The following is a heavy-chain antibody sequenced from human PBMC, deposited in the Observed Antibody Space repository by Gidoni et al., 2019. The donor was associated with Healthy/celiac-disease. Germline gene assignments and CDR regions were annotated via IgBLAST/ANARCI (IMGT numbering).Heavy chain of an antibody. V-gene: IGHV1-46*01. CDR3: ARDPSKPIVVVPAAMGPFDY. CDR2: INPSGGST. J-gene: IGHJ4*02. Sequence: QVQLVQSGAAVKKPGASVKVSCRASGYTFTRHYMPWVRQAPGQGLEWMGIINPSGGSTSYAQKFQGRVTMTRDTSTSTVYMELSSLRSEDTAVYYCARDPSKPIVVVPAAMGPFDYWGQGTLVTVSS. D-gene: IGHD2-2*01. CDR1: GYTFTRHY.